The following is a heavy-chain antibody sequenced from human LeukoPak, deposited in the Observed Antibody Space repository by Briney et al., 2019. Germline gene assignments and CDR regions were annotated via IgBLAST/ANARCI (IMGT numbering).Heavy chain of an antibody. Sequence: GGSLRLSCAASEFTFSSYAMSWVRQAPGKGLEWVSAISGSGGTTYYTDSVKGRFTISRDNSKNTLYLQMNSLRAEDTAVYYCARDKYGGNSNAFDMWGQGTLVTVSS. CDR1: EFTFSSYA. CDR3: ARDKYGGNSNAFDM. J-gene: IGHJ3*02. V-gene: IGHV3-23*01. CDR2: ISGSGGTT. D-gene: IGHD4-23*01.